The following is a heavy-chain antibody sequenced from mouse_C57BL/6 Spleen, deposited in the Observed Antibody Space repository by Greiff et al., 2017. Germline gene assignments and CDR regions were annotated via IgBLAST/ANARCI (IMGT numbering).Heavy chain of an antibody. Sequence: VQLQQSGPELVKPGASVKISCKASGYTFTDYYMNWVKQSHGKSLEWIGDINPNNGGTSYNQKFKGKATLTVDKSSSTAYMELRSLTSEDSAVYYCARGGYYDWFAYWGQGTLVTVSA. CDR2: INPNNGGT. J-gene: IGHJ3*01. CDR1: GYTFTDYY. V-gene: IGHV1-26*01. CDR3: ARGGYYDWFAY. D-gene: IGHD2-3*01.